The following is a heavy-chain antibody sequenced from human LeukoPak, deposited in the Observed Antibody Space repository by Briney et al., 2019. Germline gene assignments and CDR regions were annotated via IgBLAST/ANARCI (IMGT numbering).Heavy chain of an antibody. Sequence: ASVKVSCKASGYTFTSYGISWVRQAPGQGLEWMGWISAYNGNTNYAQKLQGRVTMTTDTSTSTAYMELRSLRSDDTAVYYCARDLIMVRGVIIRGTQNWFDPWGQGTLVTVSS. J-gene: IGHJ5*02. D-gene: IGHD3-10*01. CDR3: ARDLIMVRGVIIRGTQNWFDP. V-gene: IGHV1-18*01. CDR1: GYTFTSYG. CDR2: ISAYNGNT.